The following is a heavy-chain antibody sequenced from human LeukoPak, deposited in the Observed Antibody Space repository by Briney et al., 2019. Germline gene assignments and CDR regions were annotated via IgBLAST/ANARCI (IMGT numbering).Heavy chain of an antibody. CDR3: ARENNWFDP. Sequence: SETLSLTCTVSGGSISSYYWSWIRQPPGKGLEWIGYIHYTGNTNYNPSLKSRVTISVDTSKNQFSLKLSFVTAADTAVYYCARENNWFDPWGQGTLVTVSS. V-gene: IGHV4-59*01. CDR1: GGSISSYY. J-gene: IGHJ5*02. CDR2: IHYTGNT.